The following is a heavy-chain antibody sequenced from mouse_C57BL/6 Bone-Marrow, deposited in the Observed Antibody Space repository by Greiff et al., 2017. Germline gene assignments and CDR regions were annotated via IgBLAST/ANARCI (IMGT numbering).Heavy chain of an antibody. V-gene: IGHV5-4*01. J-gene: IGHJ2*01. CDR1: GFTFSSYA. CDR3: ARGGSTMNDY. Sequence: EVQLVEPGGGLVKPGGSLKLSCAASGFTFSSYAMSWVRQTPEQRLEWVATISDGGSYTYYPDNVKGRFTITRDNAKNNLYLQMSHLTSEDTAMYYCARGGSTMNDYWGQGTTLTVSS. D-gene: IGHD2-4*01. CDR2: ISDGGSYT.